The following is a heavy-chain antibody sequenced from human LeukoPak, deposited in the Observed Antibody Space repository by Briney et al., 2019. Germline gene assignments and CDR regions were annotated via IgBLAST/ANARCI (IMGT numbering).Heavy chain of an antibody. CDR1: GFTFSSYW. CDR2: INSDGSST. V-gene: IGHV3-74*01. J-gene: IGHJ4*02. CDR3: AYSVCSSTSCKSFDY. Sequence: GGSLRLSCAASGFTFSSYWMHWVRQAPGKGLVWVSRINSDGSSTTYADSVKGRFTISRDNAKNTLYLQMNSLRAEDTAVYYCAYSVCSSTSCKSFDYGARETLVPAS. D-gene: IGHD2-2*01.